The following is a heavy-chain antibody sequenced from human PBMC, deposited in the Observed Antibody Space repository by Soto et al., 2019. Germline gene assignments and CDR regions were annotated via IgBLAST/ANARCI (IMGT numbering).Heavy chain of an antibody. CDR2: MNPYSGNR. V-gene: IGHV1-8*01. Sequence: QVQLVQSGADVKKPGASVRVSCKAAGYSFTSYDINWVRQATGQGLEWMGWMNPYSGNRGYAQKFQGRVTMTWNTSTSTAYMELSSLRSEDTAVYYCARGGFYSAYRVEAFDIWGQGTMVTVSS. D-gene: IGHD5-12*01. CDR3: ARGGFYSAYRVEAFDI. CDR1: GYSFTSYD. J-gene: IGHJ3*02.